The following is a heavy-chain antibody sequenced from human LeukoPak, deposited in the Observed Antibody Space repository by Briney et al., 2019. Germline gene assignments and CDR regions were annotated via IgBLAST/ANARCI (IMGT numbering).Heavy chain of an antibody. Sequence: GGSLRLSCVASGFTFSSYSMNWVRQAPGKGLEWVSYITGGSSTIYYADSVKGRFTISRDNAKNSLFLQMNSLRDEDTAVYYCARRIDFWGREPWSPSPQ. CDR3: ARRIDF. J-gene: IGHJ4*02. V-gene: IGHV3-48*02. CDR2: ITGGSSTI. CDR1: GFTFSSYS.